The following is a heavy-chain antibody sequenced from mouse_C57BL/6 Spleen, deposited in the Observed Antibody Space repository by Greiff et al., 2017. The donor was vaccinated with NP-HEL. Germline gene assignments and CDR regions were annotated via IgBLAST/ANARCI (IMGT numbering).Heavy chain of an antibody. V-gene: IGHV3-1*01. CDR1: GYSITSGYD. D-gene: IGHD1-1*01. J-gene: IGHJ3*01. CDR3: ARDHYYGSSYAWFAY. CDR2: ISYSGST. Sequence: EVKLQESGPGMVKPSQSLSLTCTVTGYSITSGYDWHWIRHFPGNKLEWMGYISYSGSTNYNPSLKSRISITNDTSKNHFFLKLNSVTTEDTATYYCARDHYYGSSYAWFAYGGQGTLVTVSA.